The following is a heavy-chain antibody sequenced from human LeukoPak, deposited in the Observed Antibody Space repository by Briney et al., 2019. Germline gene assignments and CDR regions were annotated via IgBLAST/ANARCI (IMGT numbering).Heavy chain of an antibody. CDR3: ARDGGAAAGIDY. V-gene: IGHV3-21*01. J-gene: IGHJ4*02. D-gene: IGHD6-13*01. CDR1: GFTFSSYS. Sequence: GGALRLSCAASGFTFSSYSMNCVRQAPGKGLEWVSSISSSSSYIYYADSVKGRFTISRDNSKNTLYLQMNSLRAEDTAVYYCARDGGAAAGIDYWGQGTLVTVSS. CDR2: ISSSSSYI.